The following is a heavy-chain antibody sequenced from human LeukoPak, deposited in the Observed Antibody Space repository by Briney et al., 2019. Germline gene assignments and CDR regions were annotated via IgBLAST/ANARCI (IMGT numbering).Heavy chain of an antibody. CDR1: GYTFTRYY. V-gene: IGHV1-46*01. CDR3: ARDNYCTNGVCLYYFDY. Sequence: ASVRVSCKASGYTFTRYYMHWVRQAPGQGLEWMGIINPSGGSTSYAQKFQGRVTMTRDTSTSTVYMELSSLRFEDTAVYYCARDNYCTNGVCLYYFDYWGQGTLVTVSS. J-gene: IGHJ4*02. CDR2: INPSGGST. D-gene: IGHD2-8*01.